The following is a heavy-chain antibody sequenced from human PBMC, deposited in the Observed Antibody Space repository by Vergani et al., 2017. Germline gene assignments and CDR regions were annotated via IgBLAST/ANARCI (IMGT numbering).Heavy chain of an antibody. Sequence: QVQLVESGGGVVQPGKSLSLSCETSGFIFSDYVMHWVRQAPGKGLEWVSTISSDGGSTYYADSVKGRFTISRDNSKNTLSLQMNSLTAEDTAIYYCAGRQGTSAYYYGGFDYWGQGILVTVSS. J-gene: IGHJ4*02. CDR1: GFIFSDYV. CDR3: AGRQGTSAYYYGGFDY. CDR2: ISSDGGST. D-gene: IGHD3-22*01. V-gene: IGHV3-NL1*01.